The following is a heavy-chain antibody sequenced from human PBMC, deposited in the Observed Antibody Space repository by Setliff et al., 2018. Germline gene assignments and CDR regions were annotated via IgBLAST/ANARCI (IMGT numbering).Heavy chain of an antibody. CDR3: ARDTEEIRGDYGAFNI. CDR2: INPNSGDT. D-gene: IGHD4-17*01. CDR1: GNRFTDYN. J-gene: IGHJ3*02. V-gene: IGHV1-2*02. Sequence: ASVKVSCKASGNRFTDYNLHWVRQAPGQGLDWMGWINPNSGDTHSAQKFQGRVTMTRDTSINTAYMELSSLTSGDTAFYYCARDTEEIRGDYGAFNIWGQGTMVTVS.